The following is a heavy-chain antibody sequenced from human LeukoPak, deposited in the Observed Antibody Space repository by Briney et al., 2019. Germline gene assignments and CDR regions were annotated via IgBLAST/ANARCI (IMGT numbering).Heavy chain of an antibody. V-gene: IGHV1-2*02. CDR2: INPNSGGT. J-gene: IGHJ3*02. CDR1: GYTFTGYY. D-gene: IGHD4/OR15-4a*01. Sequence: ASAKVSCKASGYTFTGYYMHWVRQAPGQGLEWMGWINPNSGGTNYAQKFQGRVTMTRDTSISTAYMELSRLRSDDTAVYYCARESARDYGHDAFDIWGQGTMVTVSS. CDR3: ARESARDYGHDAFDI.